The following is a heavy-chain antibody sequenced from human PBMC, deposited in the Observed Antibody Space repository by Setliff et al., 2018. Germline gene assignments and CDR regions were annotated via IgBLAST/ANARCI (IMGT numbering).Heavy chain of an antibody. Sequence: GASVKVSCKASGYTFTSYDINWVRQATGQGLEWMGWMNPNSGNTGYAQKFQGRVTMTRNTSLSTAYMELSSLRSEDTAVYYCARDTGREYYYDSSGYQDYWGQGTLVTVSS. CDR3: ARDTGREYYYDSSGYQDY. CDR1: GYTFTSYD. V-gene: IGHV1-8*02. J-gene: IGHJ4*02. CDR2: MNPNSGNT. D-gene: IGHD3-22*01.